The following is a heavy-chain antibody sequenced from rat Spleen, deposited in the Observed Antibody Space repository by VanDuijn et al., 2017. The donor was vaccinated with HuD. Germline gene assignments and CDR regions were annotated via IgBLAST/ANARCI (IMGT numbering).Heavy chain of an antibody. J-gene: IGHJ2*01. CDR1: GYSITSNY. D-gene: IGHD1-12*02. V-gene: IGHV3-1*01. CDR3: ARIITMMVLITTGYFDY. Sequence: EVQLQESGPGLVKPSQSLSLTCSVTGYSITSNYWGWIRKFPGNKMEWIGHISYSGSTSYNPSLKSRISITRDTSKNQFFLQLNSVTTEDTATYYCARIITMMVLITTGYFDYWGQGVMVTVSS. CDR2: ISYSGST.